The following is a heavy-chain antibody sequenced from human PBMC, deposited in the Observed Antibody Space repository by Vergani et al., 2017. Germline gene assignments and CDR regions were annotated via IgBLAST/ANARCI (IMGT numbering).Heavy chain of an antibody. Sequence: QVQLVQSGSELKKPGASVKVSCKASGYTFISYAMNWVRQAPGQRLEWMGWIKPNPGNPTYAQGFTGRFVFYLDTSVSTAYLQISSLKAADTAVYYCASSGVRGVLRHPIDYWGQGTLVTVSS. D-gene: IGHD3-10*01. J-gene: IGHJ4*02. V-gene: IGHV7-4-1*02. CDR1: GYTFISYA. CDR2: IKPNPGNP. CDR3: ASSGVRGVLRHPIDY.